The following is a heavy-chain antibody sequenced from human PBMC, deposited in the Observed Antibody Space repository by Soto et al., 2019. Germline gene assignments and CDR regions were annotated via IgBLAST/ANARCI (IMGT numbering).Heavy chain of an antibody. D-gene: IGHD2-2*01. CDR1: GGSISSGGYS. CDR2: MYHSGST. V-gene: IGHV4-30-2*01. CDR3: ARVRAGCRPTSCYLDP. J-gene: IGHJ5*02. Sequence: PSETLSLTCAVSGGSISSGGYSWSWIRQPPGKGLEWIGYMYHSGSTYYNPSLKSRVTISIDRSKNQFSLKLSSVTAADTAVYYCARVRAGCRPTSCYLDPWGQGTLVTIST.